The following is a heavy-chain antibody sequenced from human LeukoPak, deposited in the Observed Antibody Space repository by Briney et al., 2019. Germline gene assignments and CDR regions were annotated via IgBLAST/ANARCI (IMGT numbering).Heavy chain of an antibody. V-gene: IGHV3-21*04. D-gene: IGHD2-2*01. CDR2: ISSSSSYI. CDR3: ARGYCSSTSCYQYGMDV. J-gene: IGHJ6*02. Sequence: GGSLRLSCAASGFTFSGYSMNWVRQAPGKGLEWVSSISSSSSYIYYADSVKGRFTISRDNAKNSLYLQMNSLRAEDTALYHCARGYCSSTSCYQYGMDVWGQGTTVTVSS. CDR1: GFTFSGYS.